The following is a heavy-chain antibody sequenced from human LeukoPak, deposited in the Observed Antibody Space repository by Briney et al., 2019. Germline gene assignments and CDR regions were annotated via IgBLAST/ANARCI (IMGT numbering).Heavy chain of an antibody. J-gene: IGHJ4*02. D-gene: IGHD5-18*01. CDR1: DGSISSSNYY. V-gene: IGHV4-39*01. CDR2: IYYSGST. CDR3: ARNHTHEGYGYYFDY. Sequence: SETLSLTCTVSDGSISSSNYYWGWIRQPPGKGLEWIGSIYYSGSTHYNPSLKSRVIISVDTSKNQFSLRLSSVTAADTAVYYCARNHTHEGYGYYFDYWGQGTLITVSS.